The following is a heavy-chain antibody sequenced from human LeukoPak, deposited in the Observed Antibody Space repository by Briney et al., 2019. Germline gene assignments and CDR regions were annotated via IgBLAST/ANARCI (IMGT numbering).Heavy chain of an antibody. V-gene: IGHV4-59*01. CDR2: IYYSGST. J-gene: IGHJ6*02. CDR3: ARSVIVTYGMDV. D-gene: IGHD3-10*01. CDR1: GGSISSYY. Sequence: PSETLSLTCTVSGGSISSYYWSWIRQPPGKGLEWIGYIYYSGSTNYNPSLKSRVTISVDTSKNQFSLKLSSVTAADTAVYYCARSVIVTYGMDVWGQGTTVTVSS.